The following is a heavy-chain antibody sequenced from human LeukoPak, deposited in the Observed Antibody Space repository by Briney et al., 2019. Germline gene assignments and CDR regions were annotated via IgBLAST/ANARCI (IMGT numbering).Heavy chain of an antibody. J-gene: IGHJ4*02. CDR2: IKLDGSDE. CDR1: GFTFRNYG. Sequence: GGSPRLSCATSGFTFRNYGMSWVRQAPGKGLEWLANIKLDGSDEHYADSVKGRFTISRDNAKNSLFLQMNNLRAADTAVYYCARDDSGPRNKYYYESTGFYSRPYYLDYWGQGALVTVSS. V-gene: IGHV3-7*01. D-gene: IGHD3-22*01. CDR3: ARDDSGPRNKYYYESTGFYSRPYYLDY.